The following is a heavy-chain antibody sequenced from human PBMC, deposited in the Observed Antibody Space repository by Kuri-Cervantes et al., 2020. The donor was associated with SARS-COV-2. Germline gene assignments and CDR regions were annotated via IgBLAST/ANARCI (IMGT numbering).Heavy chain of an antibody. CDR1: GGTFSSYA. D-gene: IGHD7-27*01. J-gene: IGHJ4*02. CDR3: ARDRELGL. Sequence: SVNVSCKAFGGTFSSYAISWVRQAPGQGLEWMGRIIPILGTANYGQKFQGRVTSTADKSTSTAYMELNSLRSEYTAVYYCARDRELGLWGQGTLVTVSS. V-gene: IGHV1-69*04. CDR2: IIPILGTA.